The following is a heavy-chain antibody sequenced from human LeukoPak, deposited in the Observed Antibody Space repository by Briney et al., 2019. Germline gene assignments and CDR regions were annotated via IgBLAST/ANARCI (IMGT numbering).Heavy chain of an antibody. J-gene: IGHJ3*02. D-gene: IGHD2-2*01. V-gene: IGHV3-30*02. Sequence: GGSLRLSCAASGFTFSSYGMHWVRQAPGKGLEWVAFIRYDGSNKYYADSVKGRFTISRDNSKNTLYLQMNSLRAEDTAVYYCAKDSSQLRRPNAFDIWGQGTMVTVSS. CDR3: AKDSSQLRRPNAFDI. CDR1: GFTFSSYG. CDR2: IRYDGSNK.